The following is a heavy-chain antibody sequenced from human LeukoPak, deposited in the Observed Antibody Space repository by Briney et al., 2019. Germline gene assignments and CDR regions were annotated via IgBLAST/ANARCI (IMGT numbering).Heavy chain of an antibody. CDR1: GDTLTELS. Sequence: ASVKVSCKLSGDTLTELSMRWVRQPPGKGLEWMGGFDPEEGETIYAQRFQGRVTMTEDTVTDTARMELSSLTSEDTAVYYCATAGIVPDTGAEFLQHWGQGTLVTVSS. D-gene: IGHD2-15*01. V-gene: IGHV1-24*01. J-gene: IGHJ1*01. CDR3: ATAGIVPDTGAEFLQH. CDR2: FDPEEGET.